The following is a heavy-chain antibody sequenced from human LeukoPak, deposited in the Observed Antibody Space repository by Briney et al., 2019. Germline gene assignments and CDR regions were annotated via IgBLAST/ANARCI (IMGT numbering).Heavy chain of an antibody. J-gene: IGHJ6*02. CDR3: ARDLGYCSSTSCYPYYYYGMDV. CDR2: INPNSGGT. V-gene: IGHV1-2*02. Sequence: ASVKVSCKASGYTFTGHYMHWVRQAPGQGLEWMGWINPNSGGTNYAQKFQGRVTMTRDTSISTAYMELSRLRSDDTAVYYCARDLGYCSSTSCYPYYYYGMDVWGQGTTVTVSS. CDR1: GYTFTGHY. D-gene: IGHD2-2*01.